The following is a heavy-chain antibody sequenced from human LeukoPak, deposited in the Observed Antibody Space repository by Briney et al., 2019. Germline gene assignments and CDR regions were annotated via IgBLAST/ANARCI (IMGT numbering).Heavy chain of an antibody. D-gene: IGHD3-16*01. J-gene: IGHJ4*02. V-gene: IGHV3-23*01. CDR3: AKDYSAIMITFGGPIDY. CDR2: ISGSGGLT. Sequence: QPGGPLRLSCAVSGFTFSSCASNWVRQAPGKGLEGVSPISGSGGLTYYADSVKGRFTISRDNSKNTLYLQMNSLRAEDTAVYYCAKDYSAIMITFGGPIDYWGQGTLVTVSS. CDR1: GFTFSSCA.